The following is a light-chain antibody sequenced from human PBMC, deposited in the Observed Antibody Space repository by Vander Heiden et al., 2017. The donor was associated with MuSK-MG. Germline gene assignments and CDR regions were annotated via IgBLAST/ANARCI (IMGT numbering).Light chain of an antibody. Sequence: QSVLTQPPSVSLAPRQRVTISCTASSSNIGAGYDVHWYQQLPGTAPKLLIYGNSNRPSGVPDRFSGSKSGTSASLAITGLQAEDEADYYCQSYDSSLHVVFGGGTKLTVL. CDR2: GNS. V-gene: IGLV1-40*01. CDR3: QSYDSSLHVV. CDR1: SSNIGAGYD. J-gene: IGLJ2*01.